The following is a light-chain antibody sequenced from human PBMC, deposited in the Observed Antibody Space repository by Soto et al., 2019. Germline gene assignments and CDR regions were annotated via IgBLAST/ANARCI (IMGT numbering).Light chain of an antibody. CDR3: QQFYNYPIT. J-gene: IGKJ5*01. Sequence: DIVMTQSPDCLAVSLGERATINCKSSQSVLYSSNNKDYLAWYQQKPGKAPKFLIYEASSLQSGIPSRFSGSGSGADFTLTITNLQPEDFATYYCQQFYNYPITFGQGTRLEIK. CDR2: EAS. CDR1: QSVLYSSNNKDY. V-gene: IGKV4-1*01.